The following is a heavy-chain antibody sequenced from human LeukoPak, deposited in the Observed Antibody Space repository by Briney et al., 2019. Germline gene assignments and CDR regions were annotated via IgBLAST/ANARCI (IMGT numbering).Heavy chain of an antibody. J-gene: IGHJ4*02. CDR1: LDSPTSNF. V-gene: IGHV4-4*02. CDR2: IHRSGSP. D-gene: IGHD1-14*01. CDR3: AIEILGGFNPGAY. Sequence: SETLSLTCTVSLDSPTSNFWSWVRQPPGKGLEWIGEIHRSGSPNYNPSLQSRVTISIDRSRNQIALELSSVTAADTAVYYCAIEILGGFNPGAYWGQGTLVTVSS.